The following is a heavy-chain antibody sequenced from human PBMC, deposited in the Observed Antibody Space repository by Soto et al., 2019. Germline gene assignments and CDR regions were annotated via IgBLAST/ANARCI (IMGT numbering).Heavy chain of an antibody. CDR1: GYTFTSYA. V-gene: IGHV1-3*01. CDR2: INAGNGNT. CDR3: ATAGYSSGAIDY. J-gene: IGHJ4*02. Sequence: ASVKVSCKASGYTFTSYAMHWVRQAPGQRLEWMGWINAGNGNTKYSQKFQGRVTITRDTSASTAYMELSSLRSEDTAVYYCATAGYSSGAIDYWGQGTLVTVSS. D-gene: IGHD6-19*01.